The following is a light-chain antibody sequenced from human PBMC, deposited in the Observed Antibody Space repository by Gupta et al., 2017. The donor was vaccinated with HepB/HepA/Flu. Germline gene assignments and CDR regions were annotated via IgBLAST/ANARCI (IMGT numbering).Light chain of an antibody. CDR1: QSVSSY. J-gene: IGKJ2*01. V-gene: IGKV3-11*01. CDR3: QQRSNWPYT. Sequence: EIVLPQSPATLLLFPGERATLSCRASQSVSSYVAWYQQKPGQAPRLLIYDASNRATGIPARFSGSGSGTDFTLTISSLEPEDFAVYYCQQRSNWPYTFGQGTKLEIK. CDR2: DAS.